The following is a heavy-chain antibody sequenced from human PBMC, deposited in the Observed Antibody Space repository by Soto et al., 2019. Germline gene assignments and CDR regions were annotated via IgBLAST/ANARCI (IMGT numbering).Heavy chain of an antibody. D-gene: IGHD3-10*01. J-gene: IGHJ4*02. CDR3: VGGQYYFDY. Sequence: QVQLVESGGGVVQPGRSLRLSCAASGFPFTSYGMHWVREGPDKGLEWVAIISYDGSDKYYADSVKGRFTISRDNSKNTLYLQMNSLRPEDTAVYYCVGGQYYFDYRGQGPLVIDSS. CDR2: ISYDGSDK. V-gene: IGHV3-30*03. CDR1: GFPFTSYG.